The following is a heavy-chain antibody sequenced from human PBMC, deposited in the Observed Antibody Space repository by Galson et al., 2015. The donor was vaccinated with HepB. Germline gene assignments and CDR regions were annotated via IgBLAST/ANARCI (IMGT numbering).Heavy chain of an antibody. CDR3: ARQTEWEHPPLFDF. V-gene: IGHV4-31*03. CDR2: IDYSGST. J-gene: IGHJ4*02. CDR1: GGSIASGGYY. D-gene: IGHD1-26*01. Sequence: TLSLTCTVSGGSIASGGYYWTWVRQHPGKGLEWIGNIDYSGSTYYNPSLKSRVTISLDTSKNQFSLRLRSVTAADTAVYYCARQTEWEHPPLFDFWGQGTLVTVSS.